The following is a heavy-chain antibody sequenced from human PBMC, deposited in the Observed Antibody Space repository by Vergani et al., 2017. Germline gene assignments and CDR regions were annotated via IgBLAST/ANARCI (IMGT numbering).Heavy chain of an antibody. CDR2: ISGSGGST. J-gene: IGHJ4*02. D-gene: IGHD5-18*01. CDR1: GFTFSSYA. V-gene: IGHV3-23*01. CDR3: AKDGEGYSYGYRHFDY. Sequence: EVQLLESGGGLVQPEGSLRLSCAASGFTFSSYAMSWVRQAPGKGLEWVSAISGSGGSTYYADSVKGRFTISRDNSKNTLYLQMNSLRAEDTAVYYCAKDGEGYSYGYRHFDYWGQGTLVTVSS.